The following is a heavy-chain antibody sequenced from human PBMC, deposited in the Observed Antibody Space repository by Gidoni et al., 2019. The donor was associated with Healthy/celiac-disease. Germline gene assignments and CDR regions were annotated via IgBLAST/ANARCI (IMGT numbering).Heavy chain of an antibody. J-gene: IGHJ5*02. CDR1: GYTFTSYD. CDR2: MNPNSGNT. D-gene: IGHD6-6*01. V-gene: IGHV1-8*01. Sequence: QVQLVQSGAEVKKPGASVKVSCKASGYTFTSYDINWVRQATGQGLEWMGWMNPNSGNTGYAQKFQGRVTMTRNTSISTAYMELSSLRSEDTAVYYCARGPIAARPRSVNWFDPWGQGTLVTVSS. CDR3: ARGPIAARPRSVNWFDP.